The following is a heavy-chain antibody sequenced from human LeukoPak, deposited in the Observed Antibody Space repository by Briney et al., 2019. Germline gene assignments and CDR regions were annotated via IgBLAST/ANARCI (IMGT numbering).Heavy chain of an antibody. CDR1: GGSISSYF. CDR2: IYTSGST. Sequence: PSETLSLTCTVSGGSISSYFWSWIRQPAGKGLEWIGRIYTSGSTNCNPSLQSRVTMSVDTSNNQFSLKINSVTAADTAVYYCARKRKGAYDFDFWGQGTLVTVSS. D-gene: IGHD3-16*01. V-gene: IGHV4-4*07. CDR3: ARKRKGAYDFDF. J-gene: IGHJ4*02.